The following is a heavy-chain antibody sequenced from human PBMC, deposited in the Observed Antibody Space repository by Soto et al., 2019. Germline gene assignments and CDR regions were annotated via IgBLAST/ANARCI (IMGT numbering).Heavy chain of an antibody. CDR3: ARGVTMVRGVSYYFDY. J-gene: IGHJ4*02. CDR2: IIPMLDSA. CDR1: GGTFDNYA. V-gene: IGHV1-69*13. Sequence: SVKVSCKASGGTFDNYAITWVRQAPGQGLEWMAGIIPMLDSANYAEKFQDRVTITADESTSTAYMELSSLRSEDTAVYYCARGVTMVRGVSYYFDYWGQGTLVTVSS. D-gene: IGHD3-10*01.